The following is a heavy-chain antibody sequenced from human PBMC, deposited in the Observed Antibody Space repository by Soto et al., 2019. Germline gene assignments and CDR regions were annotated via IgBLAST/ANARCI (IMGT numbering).Heavy chain of an antibody. CDR3: ALDEDGNYYYYGMDV. Sequence: SVKVSCKASGGTFSSYAISWVRQAPGQGLEWMGGIIPIFGTANYAQKFQGRVTITADESTSTAYMELSSLRSEDTAVYYCALDEDGNYYYYGMDVWGQGTTVTVSS. CDR2: IIPIFGTA. V-gene: IGHV1-69*13. J-gene: IGHJ6*02. CDR1: GGTFSSYA.